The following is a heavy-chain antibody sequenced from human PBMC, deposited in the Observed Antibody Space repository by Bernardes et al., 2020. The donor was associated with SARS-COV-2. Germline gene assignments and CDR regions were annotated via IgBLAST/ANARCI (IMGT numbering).Heavy chain of an antibody. D-gene: IGHD4-17*01. J-gene: IGHJ4*02. Sequence: ASVQVSCKASVYTFTSYGVSWVRQAHGKGLEWMGWISPYNGSTKIEQRVKGRVTMTTDTSTSTVYMELRSLRADDTAVYYCARDPHYGALDYWGQGTLVTVSS. V-gene: IGHV1-18*04. CDR1: VYTFTSYG. CDR2: ISPYNGST. CDR3: ARDPHYGALDY.